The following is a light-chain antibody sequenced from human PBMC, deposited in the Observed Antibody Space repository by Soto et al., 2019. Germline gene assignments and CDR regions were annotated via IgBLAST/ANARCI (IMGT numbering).Light chain of an antibody. CDR1: SGHSTYI. J-gene: IGLJ3*02. CDR3: ETWDSNTFSWV. V-gene: IGLV4-60*02. CDR2: LEGSGSY. Sequence: QSVLTQSSSASASLGSSVKLTCTLSSGHSTYIVTWHQQQPGKAPRYLMKLEGSGSYNKGSGVPDRFSGSSSGADRYLTISNLQFEDEADYYGETWDSNTFSWVFGGGTKLTVL.